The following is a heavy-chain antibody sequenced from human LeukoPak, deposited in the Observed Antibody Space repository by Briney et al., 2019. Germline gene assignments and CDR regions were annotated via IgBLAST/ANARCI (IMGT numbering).Heavy chain of an antibody. Sequence: SETLSLTCSVSGRSIDTYYWTWIRQPPGKGLEWLGYIYYSGSTNYNPSLKSRVTILVDTSKNQFSLKLSSVTAADTAVYYCARVPVDTAMVSAIDYWGQGTLVTVSS. V-gene: IGHV4-59*01. CDR3: ARVPVDTAMVSAIDY. CDR2: IYYSGST. J-gene: IGHJ4*02. CDR1: GRSIDTYY. D-gene: IGHD5-18*01.